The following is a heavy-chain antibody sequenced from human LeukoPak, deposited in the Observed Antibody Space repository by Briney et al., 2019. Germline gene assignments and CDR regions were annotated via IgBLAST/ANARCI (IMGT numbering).Heavy chain of an antibody. Sequence: GGSLRLSCAASGFTLSKHDVHWVRQVPGKGLEWISAINVAGDTYYSDSVKGRFTVSRDNARNSVHLQMTSLRVGDTAVYHCTREPDVWGTWYFVLWGRGTQVTVSS. CDR1: GFTLSKHD. D-gene: IGHD1-7*01. V-gene: IGHV3-13*01. CDR3: TREPDVWGTWYFVL. CDR2: INVAGDT. J-gene: IGHJ2*01.